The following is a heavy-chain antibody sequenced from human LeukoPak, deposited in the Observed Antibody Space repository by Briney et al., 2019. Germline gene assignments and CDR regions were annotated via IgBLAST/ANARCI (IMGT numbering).Heavy chain of an antibody. CDR3: SRAYGDYGGSYYYMDV. V-gene: IGHV3-74*01. Sequence: GGSLRLSCAASGFTFSSYWMHWVRQAPRKGLVWVSRINSDGSSTRYADSVKGRFTISRDNAKNTLYLQMNSLRAEDSAVYYCSRAYGDYGGSYYYMDVWGKGTTVTVSS. J-gene: IGHJ6*03. D-gene: IGHD4-17*01. CDR1: GFTFSSYW. CDR2: INSDGSST.